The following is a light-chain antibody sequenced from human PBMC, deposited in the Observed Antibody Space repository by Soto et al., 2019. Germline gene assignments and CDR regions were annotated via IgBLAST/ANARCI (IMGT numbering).Light chain of an antibody. Sequence: EIVLTQSPATLSLSPGERATLSCRASQSVNINLALYQQKPGQAPRLLIYGTSTRATGFPARYSGSGAGSEFTLTLSNLQFEDLAVYYCQQYNHWPWLTFGRGTRLEIK. CDR1: QSVNIN. V-gene: IGKV3-15*01. J-gene: IGKJ5*01. CDR2: GTS. CDR3: QQYNHWPWLT.